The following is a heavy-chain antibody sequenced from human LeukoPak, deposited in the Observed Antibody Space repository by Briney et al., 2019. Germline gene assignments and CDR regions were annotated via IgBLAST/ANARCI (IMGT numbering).Heavy chain of an antibody. CDR3: ARHWFYSGEPYYFDY. J-gene: IGHJ4*02. CDR2: IYYSGST. Sequence: SETLSLTCTVSDGSISSYYWSWIRQPPGKGLEWIGYIYYSGSTNYNPSLKSRVTISVDTSKNQFSLKLSSVTAADTAVYYCARHWFYSGEPYYFDYWGQGTLVTVSS. V-gene: IGHV4-59*01. CDR1: DGSISSYY. D-gene: IGHD3-10*01.